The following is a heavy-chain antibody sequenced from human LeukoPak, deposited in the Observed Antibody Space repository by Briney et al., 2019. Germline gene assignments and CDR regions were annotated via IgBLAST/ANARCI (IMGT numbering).Heavy chain of an antibody. CDR3: ARARVVPAARGYYYYVDV. J-gene: IGHJ6*03. CDR1: GGSISSGSYY. Sequence: SQTLSLTCTVSGGSISSGSYYWSWIRQPAGKGLEWIGRIYTSGSTNYNPSLKSRVTISVDTSKNQFSLKLSSVTAADTAVYYCARARVVPAARGYYYYVDVWGKGTTVTVSS. CDR2: IYTSGST. V-gene: IGHV4-61*02. D-gene: IGHD2-2*01.